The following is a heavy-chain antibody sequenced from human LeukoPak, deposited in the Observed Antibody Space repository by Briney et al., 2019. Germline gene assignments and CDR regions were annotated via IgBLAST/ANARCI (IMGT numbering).Heavy chain of an antibody. CDR1: GGSISNYY. V-gene: IGHV4-59*01. CDR3: ARDSLLRGSGWDYWYFDL. CDR2: MHYSGST. D-gene: IGHD6-25*01. Sequence: PSETLSLTCTVSGGSISNYYWSWIRQPPGQGLEWIGNMHYSGSTNYNPSLKSRVTISVDTSMNQFSLLLTSATAADTAVYYCARDSLLRGSGWDYWYFDLWGRGTLVTVSS. J-gene: IGHJ2*01.